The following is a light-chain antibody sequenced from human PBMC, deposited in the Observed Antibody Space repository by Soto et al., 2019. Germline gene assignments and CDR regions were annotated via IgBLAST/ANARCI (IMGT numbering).Light chain of an antibody. Sequence: EIVLTQSPGTLSLSPGERDTLSCRASQSVSSSYLAWYQQKPGQAPRLLIYGASSRATGIPDRFSGSGSGTDFTLTISRLEPEDFAVYYCQQYETFGQGTKVDI. CDR1: QSVSSSY. CDR2: GAS. V-gene: IGKV3-20*01. CDR3: QQYET. J-gene: IGKJ1*01.